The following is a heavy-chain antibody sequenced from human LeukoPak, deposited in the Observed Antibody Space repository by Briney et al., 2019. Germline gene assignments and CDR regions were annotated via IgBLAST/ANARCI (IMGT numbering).Heavy chain of an antibody. CDR3: ARAGYSGYGDY. D-gene: IGHD5-12*01. CDR2: ISSSSSSYI. CDR1: GFTFRSYS. J-gene: IGHJ4*02. Sequence: GGSLRLSCAASGFTFRSYSMNWVRQAPGKGLEWVSSISSSSSSYIYYADSVKGRFTISRDNAKNSLYLQMNSLRAEDTAVYYCARAGYSGYGDYWGQGTLVTVSS. V-gene: IGHV3-21*01.